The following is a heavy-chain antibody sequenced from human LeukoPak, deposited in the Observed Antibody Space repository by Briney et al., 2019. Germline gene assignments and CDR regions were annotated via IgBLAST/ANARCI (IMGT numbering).Heavy chain of an antibody. Sequence: GESLKISCKGSGYSFTSYWIGWVRQMPGKGLEWMGIIYPGDSDTRYSPSSQGQVTISADKSISTAYLQWSSLKASDTATYYCARQQQLVLDRAYYYYYMDVWGKGTTVTVSS. CDR2: IYPGDSDT. CDR3: ARQQQLVLDRAYYYYYMDV. J-gene: IGHJ6*03. CDR1: GYSFTSYW. V-gene: IGHV5-51*01. D-gene: IGHD6-13*01.